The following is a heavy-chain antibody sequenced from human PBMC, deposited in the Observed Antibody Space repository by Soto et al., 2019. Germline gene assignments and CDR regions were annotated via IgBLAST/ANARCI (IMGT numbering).Heavy chain of an antibody. D-gene: IGHD6-13*01. CDR3: ARKGGTGAAAEYNWFDP. J-gene: IGHJ5*02. CDR2: IIPIYGTA. V-gene: IGHV1-69*01. CDR1: GGTFSSYA. Sequence: QVQLVQSGAEVKKPGSSVKVSCKASGGTFSSYAISWVRQAPGQGLEWMGGIIPIYGTANYAQKFKGRVTITADESKSTAYPEMCSQRSEATAVYYCARKGGTGAAAEYNWFDPGRQGTPVTV.